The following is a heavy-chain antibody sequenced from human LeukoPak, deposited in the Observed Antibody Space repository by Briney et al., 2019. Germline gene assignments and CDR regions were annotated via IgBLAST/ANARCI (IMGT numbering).Heavy chain of an antibody. CDR1: GGSISGYI. J-gene: IGHJ2*01. CDR3: VRLSVVSPHRYFDL. V-gene: IGHV4-59*08. Sequence: PSETLSLTCSVSGGSISGYIWSWVRQPPGKGLEWIANIYHTGGTNYNPSLKSRVTVSVDTSKDQFSLRLTSVTAADTAVYHCVRLSVVSPHRYFDLWGRGTLVTVSS. CDR2: IYHTGGT. D-gene: IGHD4-23*01.